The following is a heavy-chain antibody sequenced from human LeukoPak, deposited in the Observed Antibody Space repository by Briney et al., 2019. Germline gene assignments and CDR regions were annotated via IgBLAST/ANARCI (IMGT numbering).Heavy chain of an antibody. Sequence: GGSLRLSCVASGFTFADYGMNWVRQAPGKGLEWVSSISGSSSYVYYADSVKGRFTISRDNTKNSVYLQMNSLRAEDTAVYSCTRNQHLGPIDYWGQGTLVTVSS. CDR3: TRNQHLGPIDY. CDR2: ISGSSSYV. V-gene: IGHV3-21*01. CDR1: GFTFADYG. D-gene: IGHD6-13*01. J-gene: IGHJ4*02.